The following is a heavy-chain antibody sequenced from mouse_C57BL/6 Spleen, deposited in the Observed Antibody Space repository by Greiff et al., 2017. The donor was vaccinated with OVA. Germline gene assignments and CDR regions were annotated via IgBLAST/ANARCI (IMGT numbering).Heavy chain of an antibody. CDR3: AVTFPFAY. CDR1: GFTFSDYG. J-gene: IGHJ3*01. Sequence: EVQLVESGGGLVKPGGSLKLSCAASGFTFSDYGMHWVRQAPEKGLEWVAYISSGSSTIYYADTVKGRFTISRDNAKNTLFLQMTSLRSEDTAMYYCAVTFPFAYWGQGTLVTVSA. V-gene: IGHV5-17*01. CDR2: ISSGSSTI. D-gene: IGHD2-12*01.